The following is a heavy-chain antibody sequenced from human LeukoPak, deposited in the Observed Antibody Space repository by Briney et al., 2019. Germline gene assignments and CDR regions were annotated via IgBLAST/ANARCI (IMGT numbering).Heavy chain of an antibody. CDR1: GYTFTSYY. CDR2: INPRGGST. J-gene: IGHJ4*02. V-gene: IGHV1-46*01. Sequence: GASVKVSCKASGYTFTSYYMHWVRQAPGQGLEWMGIINPRGGSTSYAQKFQGRVTMTRDTSTSTVYMELSSLRSEDTAVYYCARGSGRTTIVPQPFDYWGQGTLVSVSS. D-gene: IGHD3-22*01. CDR3: ARGSGRTTIVPQPFDY.